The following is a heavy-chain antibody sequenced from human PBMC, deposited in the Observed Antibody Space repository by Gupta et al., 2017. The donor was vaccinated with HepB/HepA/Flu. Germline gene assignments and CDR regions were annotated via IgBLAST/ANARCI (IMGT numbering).Heavy chain of an antibody. CDR3: AIVLDTARETYWYFDL. V-gene: IGHV4-34*01. CDR1: GGSFSGYY. D-gene: IGHD5-18*01. J-gene: IGHJ2*01. Sequence: QVQLQQWGAGLLKPSETLSLTCAVYGGSFSGYYWSWIRQPPGKGLEWIGEINHSGSTNYNPSLKRRVTISVDTSKNQCALKLSSVTAAETAVYYCAIVLDTARETYWYFDLWFRGTLVTVYS. CDR2: INHSGST.